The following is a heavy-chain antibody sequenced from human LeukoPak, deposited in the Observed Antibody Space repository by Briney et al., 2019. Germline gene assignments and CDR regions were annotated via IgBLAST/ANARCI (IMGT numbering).Heavy chain of an antibody. D-gene: IGHD2-2*01. CDR1: GYAFTSYD. J-gene: IGHJ3*02. Sequence: ALVKVSCKASGYAFTSYDINWVRQATGQGLEWMGWMNPNSGNTGYAQKFQGRVTMTRNTSISTAYMELSSLRSEDTAVYYCARRYCSSTSCPDAFDIWGQGTMVTVSS. V-gene: IGHV1-8*01. CDR2: MNPNSGNT. CDR3: ARRYCSSTSCPDAFDI.